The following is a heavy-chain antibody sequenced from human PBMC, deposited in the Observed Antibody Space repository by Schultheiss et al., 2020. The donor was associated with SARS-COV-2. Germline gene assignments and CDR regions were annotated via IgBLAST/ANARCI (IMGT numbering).Heavy chain of an antibody. Sequence: GESLKISCAASGFTFSSYAISWVRQAPGKGLEWVSAISMSGGSTYYADSVKGRFTVSRDNSNDTLNLQMNSLRAEDTAVYYCARGRITMVRGVIRGVYFDYWGQGTLVTVSS. CDR1: GFTFSSYA. CDR2: ISMSGGST. V-gene: IGHV3-23*01. D-gene: IGHD3-10*01. CDR3: ARGRITMVRGVIRGVYFDY. J-gene: IGHJ4*02.